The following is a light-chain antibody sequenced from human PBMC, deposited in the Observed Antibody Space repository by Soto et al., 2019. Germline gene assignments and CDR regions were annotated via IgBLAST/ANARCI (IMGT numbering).Light chain of an antibody. J-gene: IGKJ4*01. CDR3: QKYNSAPPLT. V-gene: IGKV1-27*01. Sequence: DIQMTQSPSSLSASVGDRVTITCRASQGISNYLGWYQQKPGKVPKLLIYAASTLQSGVPSRFSGSGSGTDFTLTISSLQPEDVATYYCQKYNSAPPLTFGGGTKVEIK. CDR2: AAS. CDR1: QGISNY.